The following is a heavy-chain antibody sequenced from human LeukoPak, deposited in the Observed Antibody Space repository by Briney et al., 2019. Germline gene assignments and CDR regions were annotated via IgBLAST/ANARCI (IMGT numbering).Heavy chain of an antibody. V-gene: IGHV1-46*01. CDR1: GYTFTTHY. D-gene: IGHD1/OR15-1a*01. CDR2: INPSGGST. CDR3: ATKEDLD. Sequence: ASVKVSCKTSGYTFTTHYMHWVRQAPGQGLEWMGIINPSGGSTNYAQKFQGRVTMTEDTSTDTAYMELSSLRTEDTAVYYCATKEDLDWXQGTXVXVSS. J-gene: IGHJ4*02.